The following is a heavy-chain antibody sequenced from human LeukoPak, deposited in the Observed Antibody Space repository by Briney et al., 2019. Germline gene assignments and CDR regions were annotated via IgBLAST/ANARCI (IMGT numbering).Heavy chain of an antibody. V-gene: IGHV1-2*02. CDR1: GYTFTGYY. CDR2: INPNSGGT. D-gene: IGHD2-2*01. J-gene: IGHJ6*02. Sequence: VASVKVSCKASGYTFTGYYMHWVRQAPGQGLEWMGWINPNSGGTNYAQKFQGRVTMTRDTSISTAYMELSRLRSDDTAVYYCESSTAALRIRGYYGMDVWGQGTTVTVSS. CDR3: ESSTAALRIRGYYGMDV.